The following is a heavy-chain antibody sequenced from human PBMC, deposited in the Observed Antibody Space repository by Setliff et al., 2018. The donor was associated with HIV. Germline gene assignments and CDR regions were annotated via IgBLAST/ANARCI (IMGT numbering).Heavy chain of an antibody. V-gene: IGHV4-38-2*01. D-gene: IGHD3-10*01. CDR2: IYHSGST. J-gene: IGHJ6*03. CDR3: ARSGFGYYYYYMDV. Sequence: SSETLSLTCAVSGYSVSSGYHWGWIRQPPRKGLEWIGSIYHSGSTYYNPSLKSRVTMSVDTSNHQFSLKLRSVTAADTAVYYCARSGFGYYYYYMDVWGKGATVTVSS. CDR1: GYSVSSGYH.